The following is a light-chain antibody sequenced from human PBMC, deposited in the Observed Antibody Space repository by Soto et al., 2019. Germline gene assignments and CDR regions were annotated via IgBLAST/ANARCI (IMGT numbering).Light chain of an antibody. Sequence: QSVLAQPASVSGSPRQSITISCTGTSNDVGHFNYVSWFQQHPGKAPKLLIFDVSNWPSGVSDRFSGSKSGNTASLTISGLQPEDEADYYCTSFTTSNTFVFGSGTKVTVL. J-gene: IGLJ1*01. CDR2: DVS. CDR1: SNDVGHFNY. V-gene: IGLV2-14*03. CDR3: TSFTTSNTFV.